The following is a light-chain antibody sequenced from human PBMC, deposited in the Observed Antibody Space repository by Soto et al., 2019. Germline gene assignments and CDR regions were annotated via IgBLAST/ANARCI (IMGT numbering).Light chain of an antibody. CDR2: DAS. Sequence: NVLTQSPDTLSLSPGERATLSCRASQSVSSSYLAWYQHKPGQAPRLLIYDASRRATGIPDRFSGSGSGPDFTLTISRLEPEDIAVYSCEQYGSSPRTFGQGTKLEIK. V-gene: IGKV3-20*01. J-gene: IGKJ2*02. CDR1: QSVSSSY. CDR3: EQYGSSPRT.